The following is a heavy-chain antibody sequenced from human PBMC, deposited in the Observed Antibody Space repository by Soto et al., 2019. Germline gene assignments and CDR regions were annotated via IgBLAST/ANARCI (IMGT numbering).Heavy chain of an antibody. D-gene: IGHD2-21*02. V-gene: IGHV4-34*01. Sequence: SESRSLACALDVRSLIGYYWIFIRHPPKKWLEWIGQIHHTGNTNYSPSLRSGVSIYVDTSKSQFSLNLNSVTAADTAFYYCARFVVSATRHTDFVYWGQGTLVTVSS. CDR3: ARFVVSATRHTDFVY. CDR1: VRSLIGYY. J-gene: IGHJ4*02. CDR2: IHHTGNT.